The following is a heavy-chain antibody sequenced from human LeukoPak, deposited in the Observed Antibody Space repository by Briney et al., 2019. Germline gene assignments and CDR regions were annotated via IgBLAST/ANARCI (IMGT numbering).Heavy chain of an antibody. CDR3: ARDQRIGGYSYGLTGNFDY. CDR1: GFTFSSYW. CDR2: MKQDGSEK. J-gene: IGHJ4*02. V-gene: IGHV3-7*01. Sequence: GGSLRLSCAASGFTFSSYWMSWVRQAPGKGLEWVANMKQDGSEKYYVDSVKGRFTISRDNSKNTLYLQMNSLRTEDTAVYYCARDQRIGGYSYGLTGNFDYWGQGTLVTVSS. D-gene: IGHD5-18*01.